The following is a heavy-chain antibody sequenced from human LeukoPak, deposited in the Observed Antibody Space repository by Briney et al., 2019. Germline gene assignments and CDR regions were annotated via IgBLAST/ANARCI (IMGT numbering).Heavy chain of an antibody. CDR1: GFTFSNYW. J-gene: IGHJ4*02. V-gene: IGHV3-7*01. Sequence: GGSLRLSCAASGFTFSNYWMSWDRQAPGKGLEWVANIKDDGSGKYYGDSLKGRFTISRDNAKNPLYLQMNSLRAEDTAVYYCARVGYSSSWSPSDYWGQGALVTVSS. CDR2: IKDDGSGK. CDR3: ARVGYSSSWSPSDY. D-gene: IGHD6-13*01.